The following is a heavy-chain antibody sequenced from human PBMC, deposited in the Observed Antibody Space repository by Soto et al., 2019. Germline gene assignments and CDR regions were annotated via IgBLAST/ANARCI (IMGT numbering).Heavy chain of an antibody. Sequence: PSETLSLTCAVYGGSFSGYYWSWICQPPGKGLEWIGEINHSGSTNYNPSLKSRVTISVDTSKNQFSLKLSSVTAADTAVYYCARGNQYYYGSGSYYNNWFDPWGQGTLVTVSS. CDR3: ARGNQYYYGSGSYYNNWFDP. CDR2: INHSGST. V-gene: IGHV4-34*01. D-gene: IGHD3-10*01. CDR1: GGSFSGYY. J-gene: IGHJ5*02.